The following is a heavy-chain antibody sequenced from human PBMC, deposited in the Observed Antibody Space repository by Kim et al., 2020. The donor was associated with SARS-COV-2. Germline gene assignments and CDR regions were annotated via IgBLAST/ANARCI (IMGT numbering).Heavy chain of an antibody. CDR1: GYIFTDEY. CDR3: ARAPFSSWSQWYFDY. CDR2: INPSDGST. V-gene: IGHV1-46*01. D-gene: IGHD6-13*01. J-gene: IGHJ4*02. Sequence: ASVKVSCKASGYIFTDEYMHWVRQAPGQGLEWMGIINPSDGSTSYAQNFQGRVTMTRDTSTSTVYLDLSSLKSEDTAVYYCARAPFSSWSQWYFDYWGQGTLVIVSS.